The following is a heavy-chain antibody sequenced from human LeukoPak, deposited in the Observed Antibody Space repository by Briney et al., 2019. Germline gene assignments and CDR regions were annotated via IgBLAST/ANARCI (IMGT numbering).Heavy chain of an antibody. CDR3: ARSDTIFGVGDY. CDR2: ISYDGSNK. J-gene: IGHJ4*02. Sequence: GGSLRLSCAASGFTFSSYAMHWVRQAPGKGLEWVAVISYDGSNKYYADSVEGRFTISRDNSKNTLYLQMNSLRAEDTAVYYCARSDTIFGVGDYWGQGTLVTVSS. D-gene: IGHD3-3*01. V-gene: IGHV3-30-3*01. CDR1: GFTFSSYA.